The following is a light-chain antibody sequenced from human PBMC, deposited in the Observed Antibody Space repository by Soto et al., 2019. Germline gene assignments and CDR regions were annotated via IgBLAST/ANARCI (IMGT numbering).Light chain of an antibody. J-gene: IGKJ1*01. Sequence: EIVLTQSPVTLSVSPGERATLSCRASQSVSNNLAWYQQKPGQAPRLLIPGASTRATGIPARFRGSGSGTEFTLTISSLQSEDFAIYYCQRQSNWPRTFGQGTKVDIK. CDR1: QSVSNN. V-gene: IGKV3-15*01. CDR2: GAS. CDR3: QRQSNWPRT.